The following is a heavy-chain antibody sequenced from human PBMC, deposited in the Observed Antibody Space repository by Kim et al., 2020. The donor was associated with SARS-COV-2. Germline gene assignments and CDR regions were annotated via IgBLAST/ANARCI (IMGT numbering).Heavy chain of an antibody. CDR1: GGSISSSSYY. D-gene: IGHD3-9*01. CDR3: ASGVYDILTGSAARRGAFDI. V-gene: IGHV4-39*01. CDR2: IYYSGST. J-gene: IGHJ3*02. Sequence: SETLSLTCTVSGGSISSSSYYWGWIRQPPGKGLGWIGSIYYSGSTYYNPSLKSRVTISVDTSKNQFSLKLSSVTAADTAVYYCASGVYDILTGSAARRGAFDIWGQGTMVTVSS.